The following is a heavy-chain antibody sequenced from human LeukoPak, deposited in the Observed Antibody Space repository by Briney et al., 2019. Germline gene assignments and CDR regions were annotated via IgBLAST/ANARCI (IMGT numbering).Heavy chain of an antibody. V-gene: IGHV3-23*01. J-gene: IGHJ4*02. CDR2: ISGGGTSS. CDR1: GFTFTNYA. D-gene: IGHD1-7*01. CDR3: ARGGINGNYHFDY. Sequence: PGGSLRLSCAASGFTFTNYAMNWVRQAPGKGLEWVSGISGGGTSSYYADSVKGRFTISRDNSKNTPYLQMNSLRAEDTAVYYCARGGINGNYHFDYWGQGTLVTVSS.